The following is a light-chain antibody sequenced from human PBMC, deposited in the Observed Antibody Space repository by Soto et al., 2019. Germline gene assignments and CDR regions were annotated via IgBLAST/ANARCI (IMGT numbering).Light chain of an antibody. CDR2: EVT. CDR1: SSDVGGYNY. J-gene: IGLJ2*01. CDR3: SSYAGSINFGVL. V-gene: IGLV2-8*01. Sequence: QSALTQPPSASGSPGQSVTISCTGTSSDVGGYNYVSWYQQHPGKAPKLMIYEVTKRPSGVPDRFSGSKSGNTASLTVSGLQAEDEADYYCSSYAGSINFGVLFGGGTKLTVL.